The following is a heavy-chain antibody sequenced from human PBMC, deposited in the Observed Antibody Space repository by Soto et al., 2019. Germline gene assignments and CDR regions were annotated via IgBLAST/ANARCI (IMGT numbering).Heavy chain of an antibody. Sequence: LRLSCAASGFTFSSYAMSWVRQAPGKGLEWVSAISGSGGSTYYADSVKGRFTISRDNSKNTLYLQMNSLRAEDTAVYYCAKGPRDKYYYDSSGYSDYWGQGTLVTVSS. CDR3: AKGPRDKYYYDSSGYSDY. CDR1: GFTFSSYA. V-gene: IGHV3-23*01. D-gene: IGHD3-22*01. J-gene: IGHJ4*02. CDR2: ISGSGGST.